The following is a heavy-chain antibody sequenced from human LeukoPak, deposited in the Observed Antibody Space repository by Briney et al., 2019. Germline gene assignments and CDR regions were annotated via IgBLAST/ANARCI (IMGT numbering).Heavy chain of an antibody. CDR2: IYPGDSDT. CDR3: ARDYCSSTSCPHRAFDI. J-gene: IGHJ3*02. V-gene: IGHV5-51*01. CDR1: GYNFNTYW. D-gene: IGHD2-2*01. Sequence: GESLKISCKASGYNFNTYWIAWVRQMPGRGLEWMGIIYPGDSDTRYSPSFHGQVTISADKSISTAYLQWSSLKASDTAMYYCARDYCSSTSCPHRAFDIWGQGTMVTVSS.